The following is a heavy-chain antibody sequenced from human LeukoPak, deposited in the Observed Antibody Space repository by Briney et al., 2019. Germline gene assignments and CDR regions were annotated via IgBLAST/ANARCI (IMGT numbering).Heavy chain of an antibody. J-gene: IGHJ3*02. Sequence: GGSLRLSSAASGFTFNNYSRDWVRQAPGKGREGVSYISSGYRTIYYAYSVKGPFTVSRDNAKNSLYMQISSLRAEDTASYYCARDIGGGDAFDIWGQGTMVTVSS. CDR1: GFTFNNYS. D-gene: IGHD1-26*01. V-gene: IGHV3-48*01. CDR3: ARDIGGGDAFDI. CDR2: ISSGYRTI.